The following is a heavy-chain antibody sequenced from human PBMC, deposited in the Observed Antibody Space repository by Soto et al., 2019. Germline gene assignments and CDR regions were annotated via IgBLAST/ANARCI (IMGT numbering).Heavy chain of an antibody. D-gene: IGHD6-6*01. J-gene: IGHJ4*02. CDR2: IWYDGSNK. CDR3: AREDTDSSSWDY. Sequence: RICSAASGVKCSKYGEHRVRQAPGKGLEWVAVIWYDGSNKYYADSVKGRFTISRDNSKNTLYLQMNSLRAEDTAVYYCAREDTDSSSWDYWGQGTLVTVS. CDR1: GVKCSKYG. V-gene: IGHV3-33*08.